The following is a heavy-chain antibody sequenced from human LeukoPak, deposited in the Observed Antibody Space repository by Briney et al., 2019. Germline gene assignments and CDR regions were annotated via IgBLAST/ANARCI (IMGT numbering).Heavy chain of an antibody. Sequence: SQTLSLTCTVSGGSISSGDYYWSWIRQPPGKGLEWIGYIYYSGSTYYNPSLKSRVTISVDTSKNQFSLKLSSVTAADTAVYYCARRRDYGDQGVYFDDWGQGTLVTVSS. J-gene: IGHJ4*02. CDR1: GGSISSGDYY. CDR2: IYYSGST. CDR3: ARRRDYGDQGVYFDD. V-gene: IGHV4-30-4*08. D-gene: IGHD4-17*01.